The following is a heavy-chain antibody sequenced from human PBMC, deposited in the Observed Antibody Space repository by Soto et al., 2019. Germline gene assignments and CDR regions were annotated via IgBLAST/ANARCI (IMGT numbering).Heavy chain of an antibody. D-gene: IGHD6-13*01. V-gene: IGHV1-3*01. CDR2: SNAGNGNT. CDR3: ARGSGTNDY. J-gene: IGHJ4*02. Sequence: ASVKVSCKASGYTFTGYAMHWVRQAPGQRLEWLGWSNAGNGNTKYSQKFQGRVTITRDTAASTAYMELSSLRSEDTAVYYCARGSGTNDYWGQGTLVTVSS. CDR1: GYTFTGYA.